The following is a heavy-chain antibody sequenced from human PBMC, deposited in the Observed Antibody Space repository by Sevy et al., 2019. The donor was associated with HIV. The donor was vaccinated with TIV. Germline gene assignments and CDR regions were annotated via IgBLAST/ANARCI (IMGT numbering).Heavy chain of an antibody. J-gene: IGHJ3*02. D-gene: IGHD3-16*01. CDR3: ARAGAWGNINHSNQILDI. CDR2: LDQDGSDK. V-gene: IGHV3-7*01. CDR1: EFIFTGYW. Sequence: GGSLRLACAASEFIFTGYWMNWVRRAPGKGLEWVANLDQDGSDKRYVDSVRGRFTISRDNANNFLYLQMSSLRADDTAVYYCARAGAWGNINHSNQILDIWGHGTKVTVSS.